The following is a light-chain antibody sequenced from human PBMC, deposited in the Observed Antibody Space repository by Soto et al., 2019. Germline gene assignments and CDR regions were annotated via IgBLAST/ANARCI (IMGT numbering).Light chain of an antibody. CDR2: KAS. J-gene: IGKJ1*01. CDR1: ESITNW. V-gene: IGKV1-5*03. CDR3: QQYKSPPWT. Sequence: DIQMTQSPPTLSASVGDRVTISCRASESITNWLAWYQHKTGKAPKLLIYKASSLESGVPSRFSGSGSGTEFTLTISSLQPDDFATYYCQQYKSPPWTFGQGTKVEIK.